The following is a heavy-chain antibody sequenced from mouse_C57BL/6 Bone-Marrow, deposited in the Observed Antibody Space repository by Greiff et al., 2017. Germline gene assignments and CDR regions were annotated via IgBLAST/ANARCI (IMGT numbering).Heavy chain of an antibody. CDR3: AREIFDLLLRDY. V-gene: IGHV1-64*01. CDR2: IHPNSGST. D-gene: IGHD1-1*01. J-gene: IGHJ2*01. Sequence: QVQLQQPGAELVKPGASVKLSCKASGYTFTSYWMHWVKQRPGQGLEWIGMIHPNSGSTNYNEKFKSKATLTVDKSSSTAYMQLSSLTSEDSAVYYCAREIFDLLLRDYWGQGTTLTVSS. CDR1: GYTFTSYW.